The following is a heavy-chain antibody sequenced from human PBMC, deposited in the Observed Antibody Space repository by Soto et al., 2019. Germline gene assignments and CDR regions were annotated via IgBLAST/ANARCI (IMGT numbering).Heavy chain of an antibody. Sequence: PGGSLRLSCAASGFTFSSYSMHWVRQAPGKGLEWVSSISSSSSYIYYADSVKGRFTISRDNAKNSLYLQMNSLRAEDTAVYYCARDRGIAAAGSFDYWGQGTLVTVS. D-gene: IGHD6-13*01. CDR1: GFTFSSYS. J-gene: IGHJ4*02. V-gene: IGHV3-21*01. CDR3: ARDRGIAAAGSFDY. CDR2: ISSSSSYI.